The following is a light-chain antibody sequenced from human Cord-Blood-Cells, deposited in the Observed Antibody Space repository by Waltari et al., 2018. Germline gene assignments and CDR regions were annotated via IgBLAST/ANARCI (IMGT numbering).Light chain of an antibody. CDR2: GNS. J-gene: IGLJ3*02. Sequence: QSVLTQPPSVSGAPGQRVTISCTGSSPNIGAGYDSHWYQQLPGTAPKLLIHGNSNRPSGVPDRFSGSKSGTSASLAITGLQAEDEADYYCQSYDSSLSVNWVFGGGTKLTVL. CDR3: QSYDSSLSVNWV. V-gene: IGLV1-40*01. CDR1: SPNIGAGYD.